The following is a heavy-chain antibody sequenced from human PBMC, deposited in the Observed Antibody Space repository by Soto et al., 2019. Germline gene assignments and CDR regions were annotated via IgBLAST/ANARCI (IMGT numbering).Heavy chain of an antibody. CDR3: ARDSWSWFDP. V-gene: IGHV4-31*03. D-gene: IGHD3-3*01. Sequence: PSETLSLTCTVSGGSISSGGYYWSWIRQHPGKGLEWIGYIYYSGSTYYNPSLKSRVTISVDTSKNQFSLKLSSVTAADTAVYYCARDSWSWFDPWGQGTLVTVSS. J-gene: IGHJ5*02. CDR1: GGSISSGGYY. CDR2: IYYSGST.